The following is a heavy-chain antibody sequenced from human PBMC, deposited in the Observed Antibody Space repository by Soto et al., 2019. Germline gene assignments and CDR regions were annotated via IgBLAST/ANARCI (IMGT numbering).Heavy chain of an antibody. CDR1: GGSFSGYY. Sequence: SETLSLTCAVYGGSFSGYYWSWIRQPPGKGLEWIGEINHSGSTNYNPSLKSRVTISVDTSKNQFSLKLSSVTAADTAVYYCARMRTICTGYRRHFDYSGQGTLHNVSS. V-gene: IGHV4-34*01. CDR2: INHSGST. J-gene: IGHJ4*02. D-gene: IGHD3-9*01. CDR3: ARMRTICTGYRRHFDY.